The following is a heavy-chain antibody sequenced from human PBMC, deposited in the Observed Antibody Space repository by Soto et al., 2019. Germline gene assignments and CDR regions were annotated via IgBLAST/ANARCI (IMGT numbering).Heavy chain of an antibody. V-gene: IGHV3-72*01. CDR1: GFTFSDHY. J-gene: IGHJ6*02. Sequence: WGSLGVGCASSGFTFSDHYMYWVRQAPGKGLEWVGRTRNKANSYTTEYAASVKGRFTISRDDSKNSLYLQMNSLKAQDTAVYYSARGTNGMDVWGQGTTVTVSS. CDR2: TRNKANSYTT. CDR3: ARGTNGMDV.